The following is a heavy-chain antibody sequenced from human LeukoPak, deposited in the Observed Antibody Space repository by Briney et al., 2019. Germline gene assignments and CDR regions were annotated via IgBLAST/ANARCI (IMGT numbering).Heavy chain of an antibody. CDR1: GYTFTGYY. V-gene: IGHV1-46*01. Sequence: ASVKVSCKASGYTFTGYYMHWVRQAPGQGLEWMGIINPSGGSTSYAQKFQGRVTMTRDMSTSTVYMELSSLRAEDTAVYYCAKSVGGRIAVAGKGSYYFDYWGQGTLVTVSS. CDR2: INPSGGST. D-gene: IGHD6-19*01. CDR3: AKSVGGRIAVAGKGSYYFDY. J-gene: IGHJ4*02.